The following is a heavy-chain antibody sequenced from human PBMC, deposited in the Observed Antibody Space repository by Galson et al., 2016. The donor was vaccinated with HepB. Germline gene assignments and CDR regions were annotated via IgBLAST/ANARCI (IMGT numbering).Heavy chain of an antibody. D-gene: IGHD5-12*01. V-gene: IGHV3-48*02. Sequence: SLRLSCAGSEFTFFSYRLNWVRQAPGKGLEWLASISDDSRTIHYADSVKGRFTISRHNGRYSLSLQMNSLRDEDTAVYYCTRDDLDIMGSFDLWGQGTLVIVSS. CDR2: ISDDSRTI. CDR1: EFTFFSYR. CDR3: TRDDLDIMGSFDL. J-gene: IGHJ5*02.